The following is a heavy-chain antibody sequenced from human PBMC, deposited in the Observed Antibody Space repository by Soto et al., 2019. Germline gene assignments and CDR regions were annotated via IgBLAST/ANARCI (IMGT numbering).Heavy chain of an antibody. CDR1: GFTFSSSG. J-gene: IGHJ4*02. Sequence: DVQLVESGGGLVQPGGSLRLSCAASGFTFSSSGMHWVRQAPGKGPEWISYISDSSASIFYADSVKGRFTISRDNAKNSLYLQMSSLRDEDTAVYYCARRSGGGSYFEYWGQGILVTVSS. CDR2: ISDSSASI. CDR3: ARRSGGGSYFEY. D-gene: IGHD1-26*01. V-gene: IGHV3-48*02.